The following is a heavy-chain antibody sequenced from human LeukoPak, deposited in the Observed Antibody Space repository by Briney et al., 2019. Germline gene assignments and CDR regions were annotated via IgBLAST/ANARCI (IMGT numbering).Heavy chain of an antibody. V-gene: IGHV3-30*02. CDR2: IRYDGSNK. Sequence: GGSLRLSCAASGFTFSSYSMKWVRQAPGKGLEWVAFIRYDGSNKYYADSVKGRFTISRDNSKNTLYLQMNSLRAEDTAVYYCAKDPSAYCGGDCYSVGWFDPWGQGTLVTVSS. CDR1: GFTFSSYS. D-gene: IGHD2-21*02. CDR3: AKDPSAYCGGDCYSVGWFDP. J-gene: IGHJ5*02.